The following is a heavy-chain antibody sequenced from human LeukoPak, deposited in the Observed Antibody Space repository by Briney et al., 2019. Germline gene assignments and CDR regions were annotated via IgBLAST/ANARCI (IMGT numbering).Heavy chain of an antibody. V-gene: IGHV4-61*08. D-gene: IGHD2/OR15-2a*01. CDR1: GDSGSISGYH. Sequence: SETLSLSCTVSGDSGSISGYHWSWIRQSPGKGLEWIGYIDYSGSTRYNSLLKSRVTISLDTSKTQISLKLSSLTAADTAVYYCARGVRVTVRTTYWYIDLWGRGTLVTVSS. CDR2: IDYSGST. CDR3: ARGVRVTVRTTYWYIDL. J-gene: IGHJ2*01.